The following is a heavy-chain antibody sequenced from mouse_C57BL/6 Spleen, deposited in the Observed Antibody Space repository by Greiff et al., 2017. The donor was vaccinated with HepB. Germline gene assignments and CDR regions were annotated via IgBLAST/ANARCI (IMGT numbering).Heavy chain of an antibody. Sequence: EVQLVESGGGLVKPGGSLKLSCAASGFTFSDYGMHWVRQAPEKGLEWVAYISSGSSTIYYADTVKGRFTISRDNAKNTLFLQMTSLRSEGTAMYYCASYDYDVRAMDYWGQGTSVTVSS. CDR3: ASYDYDVRAMDY. CDR2: ISSGSSTI. D-gene: IGHD2-4*01. CDR1: GFTFSDYG. V-gene: IGHV5-17*01. J-gene: IGHJ4*01.